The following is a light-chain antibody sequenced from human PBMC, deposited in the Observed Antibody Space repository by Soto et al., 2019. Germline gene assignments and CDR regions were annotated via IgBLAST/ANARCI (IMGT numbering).Light chain of an antibody. CDR2: DVT. V-gene: IGLV2-11*01. Sequence: QSALTQPRSVSGYPGQAVTISCTGTSSDVGGYDYVSWYQQHPGKAPKLMIYDVTKRPSGVPDRFSCSRSGNTASLTISGLQAEYEADYYCCSYAGTYTFYVFGTGTKLTVL. CDR3: CSYAGTYTFYV. CDR1: SSDVGGYDY. J-gene: IGLJ1*01.